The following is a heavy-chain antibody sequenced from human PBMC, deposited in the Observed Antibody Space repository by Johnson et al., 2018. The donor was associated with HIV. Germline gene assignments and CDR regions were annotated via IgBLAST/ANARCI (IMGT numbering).Heavy chain of an antibody. D-gene: IGHD5-12*01. CDR3: ARDRPSKWLRSNDDAFDI. CDR2: ISYDGSNK. CDR1: GFIVGTKY. Sequence: QVQLVESGGGLVQSGGSLRLACVASGFIVGTKYMSWVRQAQGKGLAWVAVISYDGSNKYSADSVKGRFTISRDNSKNTLYLQMNRLRAEATAVYYCARDRPSKWLRSNDDAFDIWGQGTMVTVSS. J-gene: IGHJ3*02. V-gene: IGHV3-30-3*01.